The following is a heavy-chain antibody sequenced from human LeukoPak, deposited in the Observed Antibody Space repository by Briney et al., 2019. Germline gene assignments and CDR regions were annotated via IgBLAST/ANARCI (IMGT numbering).Heavy chain of an antibody. D-gene: IGHD6-13*01. CDR3: ARLQPRIAAAD. V-gene: IGHV4-34*01. J-gene: IGHJ4*02. CDR2: INHSGST. CDR1: GGSFSGYY. Sequence: SETLSLTCAVYGGSFSGYYWSWIRQPPGKGLEWIGEINHSGSTNYNPSLQSRVTISVDTSKNQFSPKLSSVTAADTAVYYCARLQPRIAAADWGQGTLVTVSS.